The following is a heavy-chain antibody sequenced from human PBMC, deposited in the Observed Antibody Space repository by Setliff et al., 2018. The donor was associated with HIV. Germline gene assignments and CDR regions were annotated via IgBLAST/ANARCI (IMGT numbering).Heavy chain of an antibody. D-gene: IGHD3-10*01. V-gene: IGHV1-3*01. CDR3: ARDRWFGESAPRLLDY. Sequence: ASVKVSCKASGYIYTNYAIHWVRQAPGQGLEWMGWINCGNGATKYAQNFQDRFTITTDTSASTVHMELRSLRSEDTAVYYCARDRWFGESAPRLLDYWGPGTQVTVSS. CDR1: GYIYTNYA. CDR2: INCGNGAT. J-gene: IGHJ4*02.